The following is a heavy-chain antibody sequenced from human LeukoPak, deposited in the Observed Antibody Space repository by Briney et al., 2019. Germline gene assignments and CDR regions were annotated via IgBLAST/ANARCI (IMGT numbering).Heavy chain of an antibody. J-gene: IGHJ4*02. D-gene: IGHD3-9*01. V-gene: IGHV1-2*06. CDR3: AILTGYYWDY. CDR2: INPNSGGT. Sequence: ASVNVSCKASGYTFTGYYMHWVRQAPGQGLEWMGRINPNSGGTNYAQKFQGRVTMARDTSISTAYMELSRLRSDDTAVYYCAILTGYYWDYWGQGTLVTVSS. CDR1: GYTFTGYY.